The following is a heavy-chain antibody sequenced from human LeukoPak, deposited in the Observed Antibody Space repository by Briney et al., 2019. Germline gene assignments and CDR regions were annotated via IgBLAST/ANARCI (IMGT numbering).Heavy chain of an antibody. D-gene: IGHD2-15*01. CDR2: INWNGGST. J-gene: IGHJ4*02. Sequence: GGSLRLSCAASGFTFDDYGMSWVRHAPGKGLEWVSGINWNGGSTGYADSVKGRFTISRVNAKNSLYLQMNSLRAEDTALYYCARVWRGGGSCSDWGQGTLVTVSS. CDR3: ARVWRGGGSCSD. V-gene: IGHV3-20*04. CDR1: GFTFDDYG.